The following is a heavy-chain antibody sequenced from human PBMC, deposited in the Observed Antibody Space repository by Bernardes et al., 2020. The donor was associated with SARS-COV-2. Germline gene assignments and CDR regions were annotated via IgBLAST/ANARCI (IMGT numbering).Heavy chain of an antibody. CDR2: INPSGGST. D-gene: IGHD3-10*01. J-gene: IGHJ6*02. Sequence: ASVKVSCMASGYTFTSYYMHWVRQAPGQGLEWMGIINPSGGSTSYAQKFQGRVTMTRDTSTSTVYMELSSLRSEDTAVYYCARDGDGSGSFPSYGMDVWGQGTTVTVSS. V-gene: IGHV1-46*01. CDR1: GYTFTSYY. CDR3: ARDGDGSGSFPSYGMDV.